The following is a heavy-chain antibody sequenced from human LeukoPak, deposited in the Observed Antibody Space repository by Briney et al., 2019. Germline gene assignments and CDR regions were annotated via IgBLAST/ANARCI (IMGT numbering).Heavy chain of an antibody. CDR2: IKQDGSDR. D-gene: IGHD1-1*01. J-gene: IGHJ6*02. CDR3: ATYINWVAGDV. Sequence: GGSLRLSCAASGFTFSDSWMSWVRQAPGKGLEWVANIKQDGSDRYYVDSGKGRFTISRDNAKNSLYLQMNSLRVDDTAVYYCATYINWVAGDVWGQGTTVTVSS. CDR1: GFTFSDSW. V-gene: IGHV3-7*01.